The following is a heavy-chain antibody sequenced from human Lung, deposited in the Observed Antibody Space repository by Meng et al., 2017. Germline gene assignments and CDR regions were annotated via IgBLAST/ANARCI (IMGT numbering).Heavy chain of an antibody. V-gene: IGHV4-34*01. D-gene: IGHD4-11*01. CDR1: GGSYSDYF. CDR3: ARGPTTVAHDFDY. CDR2: IKHSGSN. Sequence: QVQLARLGAGLLKPSETLSLTLVVSGGSYSDYFCSWIRQPPGKGLEWIGEIKHSGSNNYNPSLESRATISVDTSQNNLSLKLNSVTAADSAVYYCARGPTTVAHDFDYWGQGTLVTVSS. J-gene: IGHJ4*02.